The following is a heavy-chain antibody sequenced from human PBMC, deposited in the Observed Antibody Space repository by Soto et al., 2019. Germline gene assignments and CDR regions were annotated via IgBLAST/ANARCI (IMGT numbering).Heavy chain of an antibody. J-gene: IGHJ5*01. D-gene: IGHD3-9*01. Sequence: EVQQLESGGGLVQPGGSLRLSCAASGFTFSSYAMTWVRQAPGKGLEWVSGISGSGATTSYADSVKGRFTVSRDNSKNTLYLQMNSLRVEDTAVYHCAKLRYFDWSAYNWFEYWGQGTPVTVSS. V-gene: IGHV3-23*01. CDR2: ISGSGATT. CDR3: AKLRYFDWSAYNWFEY. CDR1: GFTFSSYA.